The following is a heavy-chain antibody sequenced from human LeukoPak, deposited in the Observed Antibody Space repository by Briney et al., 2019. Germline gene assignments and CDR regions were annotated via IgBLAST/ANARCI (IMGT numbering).Heavy chain of an antibody. CDR3: ARASEAGYYDSSGYLKYFDY. Sequence: ASVKVSCKASGYTFTSYDINWVRQATGQGLEWMGWMNPNSGNTGYAQKFQGRVTITRNTSISTAYMELSRLRSDDTAVYYCARASEAGYYDSSGYLKYFDYWGQGTLVTVSS. CDR2: MNPNSGNT. V-gene: IGHV1-8*03. CDR1: GYTFTSYD. D-gene: IGHD3-22*01. J-gene: IGHJ4*02.